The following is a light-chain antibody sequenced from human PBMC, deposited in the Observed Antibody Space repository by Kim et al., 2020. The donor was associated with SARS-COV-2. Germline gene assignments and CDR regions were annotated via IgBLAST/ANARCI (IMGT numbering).Light chain of an antibody. CDR1: SGHSSYA. CDR3: QTWGTGIRV. V-gene: IGLV4-69*01. J-gene: IGLJ3*02. Sequence: SVKLTCTLRSGHSSYAIAWHQQQPEKGPRYLMKLNSDGSHSKGDGIPDRFSGSSSGAERYLTISSLQSEDEADYYCQTWGTGIRVFGGGTQLTVL. CDR2: LNSDGSH.